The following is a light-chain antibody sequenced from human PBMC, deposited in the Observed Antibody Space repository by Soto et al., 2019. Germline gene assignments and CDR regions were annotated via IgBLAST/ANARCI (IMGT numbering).Light chain of an antibody. J-gene: IGKJ1*01. CDR1: QSVSSSY. Sequence: EIVLTQSPGTLSLSPGERATLSSRPSQSVSSSYLAWFHQKPDQAPRLLVYGASSRATGIPDRFSGSGSGTDFTLTISRLEPEDFAVYYCQQYGSSPPAFGQGTKVDIK. V-gene: IGKV3-20*01. CDR3: QQYGSSPPA. CDR2: GAS.